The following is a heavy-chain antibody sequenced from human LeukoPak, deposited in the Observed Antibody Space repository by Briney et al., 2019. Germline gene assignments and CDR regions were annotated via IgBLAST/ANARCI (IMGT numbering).Heavy chain of an antibody. Sequence: SETLSLTCTVSGGSISSASYYWSWLRQPAGKGLEWIGRIYTSGRTNYNPSLKSRVTISVDTSKNQFSLKLSSVTAADTAVYYCARDPDGSGAGYWGQGTQVTVSS. J-gene: IGHJ4*02. CDR2: IYTSGRT. D-gene: IGHD3-10*01. CDR1: GGSISSASYY. CDR3: ARDPDGSGAGY. V-gene: IGHV4-61*02.